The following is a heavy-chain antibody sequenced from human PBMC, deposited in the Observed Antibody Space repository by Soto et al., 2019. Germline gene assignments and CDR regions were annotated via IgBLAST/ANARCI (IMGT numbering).Heavy chain of an antibody. Sequence: QVQLVQSGVELKKPGASVRVSCQASGYTFSNYGITWVRQAPGKGLEWVGWLSAYNANTKYAQKLQGRVTMTTDTSTNTVYMELRNLRSDDTAVYYCVKSGREAELLILAYCGQGARVTVSS. J-gene: IGHJ4*02. CDR3: VKSGREAELLILAY. CDR1: GYTFSNYG. V-gene: IGHV1-18*04. D-gene: IGHD1-26*01. CDR2: LSAYNANT.